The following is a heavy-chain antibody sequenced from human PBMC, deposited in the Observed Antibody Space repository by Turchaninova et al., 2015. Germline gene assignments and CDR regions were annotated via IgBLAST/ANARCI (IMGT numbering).Heavy chain of an antibody. Sequence: EVKVLESGGAVVQPGGSLRIPWGGYGFTFGTYAMNWVRQAPGKGLEWVSVISGSGYTTYYADSVKGRFTISRDNSKNTLYLEMNSLRAEDAAVYYCARDGDPTVTTYWYFDLWGRGTQVTVSS. CDR2: ISGSGYTT. CDR1: GFTFGTYA. V-gene: IGHV3-23*01. J-gene: IGHJ2*01. D-gene: IGHD4-17*01. CDR3: ARDGDPTVTTYWYFDL.